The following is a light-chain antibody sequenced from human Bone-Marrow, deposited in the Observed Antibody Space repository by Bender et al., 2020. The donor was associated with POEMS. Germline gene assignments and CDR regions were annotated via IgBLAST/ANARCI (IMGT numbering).Light chain of an antibody. J-gene: IGLJ2*01. CDR2: EGS. CDR1: SADVGNYNF. V-gene: IGLV2-23*03. Sequence: QSALTQPASVSGSPGQSIAISCTGTSADVGNYNFVSRYQHRPGKAPKLMIYEGSKRPSGVSTRFSGSKSGYTASLTISGLQAEDEADYSCCSYVTSSTFVVFGGGTKLTVL. CDR3: CSYVTSSTFVV.